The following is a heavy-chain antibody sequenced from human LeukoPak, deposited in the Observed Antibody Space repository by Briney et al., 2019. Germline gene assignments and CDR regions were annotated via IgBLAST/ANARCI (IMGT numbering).Heavy chain of an antibody. J-gene: IGHJ4*02. V-gene: IGHV3-30*19. CDR1: GFTFSSYG. CDR3: ARDTDYDGGLDY. D-gene: IGHD3-16*01. Sequence: SLRLSCAASGFTFSSYGMHWVRRAPGKGLEWVAVISFDGSNKYYADSVKGRFSISRDNSKNTLYLQMNSLRAEDTAVYYCARDTDYDGGLDYWXQGILVTVSX. CDR2: ISFDGSNK.